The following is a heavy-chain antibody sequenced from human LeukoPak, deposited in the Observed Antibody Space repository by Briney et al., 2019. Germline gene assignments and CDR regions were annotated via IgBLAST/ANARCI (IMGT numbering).Heavy chain of an antibody. Sequence: PGGSLRLSCAASGFTFRDYGMSWVRQAPGKGLEWVSALTGSGGTTYYADSVKGRFTISRDNSKNTLYLQMNSLTAEDTAVYYCARRRSFDYWGQGTLVTVSS. CDR1: GFTFRDYG. V-gene: IGHV3-23*01. CDR3: ARRRSFDY. CDR2: LTGSGGTT. J-gene: IGHJ4*02.